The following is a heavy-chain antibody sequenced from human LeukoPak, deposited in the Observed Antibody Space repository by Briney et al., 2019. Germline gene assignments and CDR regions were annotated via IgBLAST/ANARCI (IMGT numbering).Heavy chain of an antibody. Sequence: PSETLSLTCAVSGHSISSGYYWAWIRQPPGKGLEWIGSIYQSGTTYYNSSLKSRVTISVDTSKNQFSLRLSSVTAADTAVYYCARGGFYCGGDCYVDYWGQGTLVTVSS. CDR1: GHSISSGYY. D-gene: IGHD2-21*02. V-gene: IGHV4-38-2*01. CDR3: ARGGFYCGGDCYVDY. J-gene: IGHJ4*02. CDR2: IYQSGTT.